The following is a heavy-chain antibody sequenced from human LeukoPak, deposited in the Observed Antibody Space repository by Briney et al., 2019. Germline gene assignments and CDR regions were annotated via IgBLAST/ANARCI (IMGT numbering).Heavy chain of an antibody. Sequence: NPGGSLRLSCAASGFTFSSYSMNWVRQAPGKGLEWVSSISSSSSYIYYADSVKGRFTISRDNSKNTLYLQMNSLRAEDTAVYYCARNYYDSSAYYYFDYWGQGTLVTVSS. CDR1: GFTFSSYS. V-gene: IGHV3-21*01. D-gene: IGHD3-22*01. CDR2: ISSSSSYI. CDR3: ARNYYDSSAYYYFDY. J-gene: IGHJ4*02.